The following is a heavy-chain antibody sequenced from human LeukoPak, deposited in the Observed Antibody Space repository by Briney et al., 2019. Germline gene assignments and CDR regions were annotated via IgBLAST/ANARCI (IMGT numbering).Heavy chain of an antibody. D-gene: IGHD5-12*01. CDR2: ISYDGSNK. CDR1: GFTFSSYG. CDR3: AKDRYSGYDSLDY. Sequence: PGGSLRLSCAASGFTFSSYGMHWVCQAPGKGLEWVAVISYDGSNKYYADSVKGRFTISRDNSKNTLYLQMNSLRAEDTAVYYCAKDRYSGYDSLDYWGQGTLVTVSS. J-gene: IGHJ4*02. V-gene: IGHV3-30*18.